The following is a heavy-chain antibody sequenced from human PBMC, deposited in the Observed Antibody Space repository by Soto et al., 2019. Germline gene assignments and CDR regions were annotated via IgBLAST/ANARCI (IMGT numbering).Heavy chain of an antibody. J-gene: IGHJ4*02. V-gene: IGHV4-39*01. D-gene: IGHD5-12*01. CDR3: ASLYSGYFLVDY. CDR2: IYYSGST. Sequence: SETLSLTCPVSGGSISSSIYYWGWLRQPPGKGLEWIGSIYYSGSTYYNPSLKSRVTISVDTSKNQFSLKLSSVTAADTAVYYCASLYSGYFLVDYWGQGTLVTVSS. CDR1: GGSISSSIYY.